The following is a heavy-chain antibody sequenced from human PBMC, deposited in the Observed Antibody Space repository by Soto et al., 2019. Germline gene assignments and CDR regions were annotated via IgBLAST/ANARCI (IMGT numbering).Heavy chain of an antibody. CDR1: GGSISSGGYS. J-gene: IGHJ5*02. CDR3: ARVGGDGYNTDWFDP. D-gene: IGHD2-21*01. CDR2: IYHSGST. Sequence: SETLSLTCAVSGGSISSGGYSWSWIRQPPGKGLEWIGYIYHSGSTYYNPSLKSRVTISVDRSKNQFSLKLSSVTAADTAVYYCARVGGDGYNTDWFDPWGQGTLVTVSS. V-gene: IGHV4-30-2*01.